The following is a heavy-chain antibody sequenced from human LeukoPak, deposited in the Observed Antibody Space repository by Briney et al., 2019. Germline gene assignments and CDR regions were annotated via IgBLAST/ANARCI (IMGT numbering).Heavy chain of an antibody. V-gene: IGHV3-23*01. CDR1: IFTHCSYA. CDR2: ISSSGSST. Sequence: GVSVSLPCTASIFTHCSYAMLCVPHTPGKALEWLSAISSSGSSTYYADSVKGRFTISRDNSKNTLYLQMNSLRAEDTAVYYCAKCSLPTRQDDIDYWGQGTLVTVSS. J-gene: IGHJ4*02. D-gene: IGHD3-9*01. CDR3: AKCSLPTRQDDIDY.